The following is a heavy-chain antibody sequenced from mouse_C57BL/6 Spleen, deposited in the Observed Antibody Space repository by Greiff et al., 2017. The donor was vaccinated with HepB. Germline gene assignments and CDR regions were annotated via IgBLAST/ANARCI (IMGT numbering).Heavy chain of an antibody. CDR2: IYPGDGDT. D-gene: IGHD1-1*01. Sequence: SGPELVKPGASVKISCKASGYAFSSSWMNWVKQRPGKGLEWIGRIYPGDGDTNYNGKFKGKATLTADKSSSTAYMQLSSLTSEDSAVYFCARALYGSMLDYWGQGTTLTVSS. J-gene: IGHJ2*01. CDR1: GYAFSSSW. V-gene: IGHV1-82*01. CDR3: ARALYGSMLDY.